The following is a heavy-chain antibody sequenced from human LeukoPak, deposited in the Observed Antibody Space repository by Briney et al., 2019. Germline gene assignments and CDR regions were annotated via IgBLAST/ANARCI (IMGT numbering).Heavy chain of an antibody. CDR2: IKQDGSEK. J-gene: IGHJ4*02. CDR3: ARDRVSRFTYYYGSGSYYGPGGFDY. Sequence: GGSLRLSCAASGFTFSSYWMSWVRQAPGKGLEWVANIKQDGSEKYYVDSVKGRFTISRGNAKNSLYLQMNSLRAEDTAVYYCARDRVSRFTYYYGSGSYYGPGGFDYWGQGTLVTVSS. CDR1: GFTFSSYW. V-gene: IGHV3-7*01. D-gene: IGHD3-10*01.